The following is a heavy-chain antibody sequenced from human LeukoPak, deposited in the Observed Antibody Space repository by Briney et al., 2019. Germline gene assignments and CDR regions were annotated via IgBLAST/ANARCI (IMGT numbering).Heavy chain of an antibody. J-gene: IGHJ4*02. D-gene: IGHD1-26*01. CDR2: TSYRSKWYN. CDR3: ARWDHGTAYFDS. V-gene: IGHV6-1*01. CDR1: GDSVSSNSVA. Sequence: SQTLSLTCAISGDSVSSNSVAWHWLRQSPSRGLECLGRTSYRSKWYNNYAVSVKSRITINPDTSRNQFSLQLKSVTPEDTAVYYCARWDHGTAYFDSWGQGTLVTVSS.